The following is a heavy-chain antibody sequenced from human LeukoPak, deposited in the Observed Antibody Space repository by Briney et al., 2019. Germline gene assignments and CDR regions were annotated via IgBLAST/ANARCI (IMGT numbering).Heavy chain of an antibody. J-gene: IGHJ4*02. Sequence: GASLRLSCAASGFTFSRYAMSWVRQAPGKGLEWVSAISKSGDHTYYADSVKGRFTISRDNSKDTLYLRMDSLRAEDTALYYCASPLSSNWYNYWGQGTLVTVSS. D-gene: IGHD6-13*01. CDR1: GFTFSRYA. CDR2: ISKSGDHT. CDR3: ASPLSSNWYNY. V-gene: IGHV3-23*01.